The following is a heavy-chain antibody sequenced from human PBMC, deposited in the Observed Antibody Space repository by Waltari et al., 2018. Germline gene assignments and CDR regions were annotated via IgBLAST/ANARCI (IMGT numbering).Heavy chain of an antibody. Sequence: QLQLQESGPGLVKPSETLSLTCTVSGGSIRSSSYYWGWIRKPPGKGLEWIGSIYYSGSTYYNPSLKSRVTISVDTSKNQFSLKLSSVTAADTAVYYCARLGGYGSGSKDFDYWGQGTLVTVSS. D-gene: IGHD3-10*01. CDR1: GGSIRSSSYY. CDR2: IYYSGST. J-gene: IGHJ4*02. CDR3: ARLGGYGSGSKDFDY. V-gene: IGHV4-39*01.